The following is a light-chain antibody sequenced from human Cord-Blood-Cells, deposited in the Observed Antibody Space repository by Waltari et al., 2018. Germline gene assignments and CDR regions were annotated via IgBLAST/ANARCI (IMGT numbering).Light chain of an antibody. CDR1: QSVSSN. CDR2: GAS. J-gene: IGKJ4*01. CDR3: QQYNNWLT. V-gene: IGKV3-15*01. Sequence: EIVMTQSPATLSVSPGERATLSCRASQSVSSNLAWYQQKPGQSPRLLIYGASTRATGIPVRFSGSGSGIEFTLTSISLQSEDFAVYYCQQYNNWLTFGGGTKVEIK.